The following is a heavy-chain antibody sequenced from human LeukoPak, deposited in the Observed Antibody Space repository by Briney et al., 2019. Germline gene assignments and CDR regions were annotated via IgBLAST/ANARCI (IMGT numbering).Heavy chain of an antibody. CDR3: ARDGGDILTGPHFDY. V-gene: IGHV1-18*01. D-gene: IGHD3-9*01. Sequence: ASVTVSYKASGYTFTSYGISWVRQAPGQGGEWMGWISAYNGNTNYAQKLQGRVTITTDTATSTAYIELRSLRSDDTAVYYCARDGGDILTGPHFDYWGQGTLVTVSS. CDR2: ISAYNGNT. CDR1: GYTFTSYG. J-gene: IGHJ4*02.